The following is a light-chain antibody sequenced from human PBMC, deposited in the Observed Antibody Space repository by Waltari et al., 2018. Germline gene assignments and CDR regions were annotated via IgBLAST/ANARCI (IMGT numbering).Light chain of an antibody. V-gene: IGKV4-1*01. CDR1: PSVLYSSNNKNY. CDR2: WAS. CDR3: LQYYDIPRT. Sequence: DIVMTQFPDSLAVSLGERATINCKSSPSVLYSSNNKNYLAWYQQKPGQPPKLLIYWASTRESGVPDRFSGSGSGTDFTLTISSLQAEDVAVYYCLQYYDIPRTFGQGTKVEIK. J-gene: IGKJ1*01.